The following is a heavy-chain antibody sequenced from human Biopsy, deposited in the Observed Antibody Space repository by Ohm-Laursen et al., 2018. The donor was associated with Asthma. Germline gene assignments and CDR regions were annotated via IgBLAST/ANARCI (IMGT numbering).Heavy chain of an antibody. CDR3: ARTTYGDDGFDP. V-gene: IGHV4-31*03. Sequence: SQTLSLTCTVSGGSMSSSSYYWTWIRQHPVTGLEWIGYIYYSGSTYYNPSLKSRVSISLDTSKNQFSLSLTSVTAADTAVYYCARTTYGDDGFDPWGQGTLVTVPS. D-gene: IGHD4-17*01. J-gene: IGHJ5*02. CDR2: IYYSGST. CDR1: GGSMSSSSYY.